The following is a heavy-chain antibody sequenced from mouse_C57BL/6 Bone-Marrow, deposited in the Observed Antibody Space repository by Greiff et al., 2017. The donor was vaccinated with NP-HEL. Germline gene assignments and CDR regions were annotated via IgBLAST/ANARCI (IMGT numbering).Heavy chain of an antibody. V-gene: IGHV1-81*01. J-gene: IGHJ3*01. D-gene: IGHD1-1*01. Sequence: VQGVESGAELARPGASVKLSCKASGYTFTSYGISWVKQRTGQGLEWIGEIYPRSGNTYYNEKFKGKATLTADKSSSTAYMELRSLTSEDSAVYFCARSGYYYGSSNWFAYWGQGTLVTVSA. CDR1: GYTFTSYG. CDR2: IYPRSGNT. CDR3: ARSGYYYGSSNWFAY.